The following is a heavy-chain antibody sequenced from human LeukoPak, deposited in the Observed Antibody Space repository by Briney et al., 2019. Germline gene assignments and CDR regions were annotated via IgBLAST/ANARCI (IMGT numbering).Heavy chain of an antibody. J-gene: IGHJ4*02. V-gene: IGHV1-18*01. CDR2: ISAYNGNT. CDR1: GYTFTSYG. CDR3: ASSPPLRHFDY. Sequence: GASVKVSCKASGYTFTSYGISWVRQAPGQGLEWMGWISAYNGNTNYTQKLQGRVTMTTDTSTSTAYMELRSLRSDDTAVYYCASSPPLRHFDYWGQGTLVTVSS. D-gene: IGHD3-10*01.